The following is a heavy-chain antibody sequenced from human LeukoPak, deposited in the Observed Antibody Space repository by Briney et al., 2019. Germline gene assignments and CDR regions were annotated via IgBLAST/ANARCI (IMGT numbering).Heavy chain of an antibody. CDR2: INPNSGGT. Sequence: WASVKVSCKASGYTFTGYYMHWVRQAPGQGLEWMGWINPNSGGTNYAQKFQGRVTMTRDTSISTAYMELSRLRSDDTAVYYCARDREYYDSSGDFDYWGQGTLVTVSS. CDR1: GYTFTGYY. J-gene: IGHJ4*02. D-gene: IGHD3-22*01. V-gene: IGHV1-2*02. CDR3: ARDREYYDSSGDFDY.